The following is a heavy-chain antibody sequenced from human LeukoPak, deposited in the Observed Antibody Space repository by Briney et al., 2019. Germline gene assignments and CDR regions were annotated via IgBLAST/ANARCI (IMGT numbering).Heavy chain of an antibody. V-gene: IGHV3-21*01. Sequence: PGGSLRLSCAASGFTFSSYSMNWVRQAPGKGLEWVSSISSSSSYIYYADSVKGLFTISRDNAKNSLYLQMNSRRAEDTAVYYRARVGSSGWYGYYYYYYYMDVWGKGTTVTVSS. J-gene: IGHJ6*03. D-gene: IGHD6-19*01. CDR2: ISSSSSYI. CDR3: ARVGSSGWYGYYYYYYYMDV. CDR1: GFTFSSYS.